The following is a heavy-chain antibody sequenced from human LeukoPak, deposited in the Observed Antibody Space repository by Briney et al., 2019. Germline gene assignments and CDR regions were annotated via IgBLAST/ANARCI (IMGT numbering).Heavy chain of an antibody. CDR2: ISSSSSYI. CDR3: ARVQQQLVGDYFDY. CDR1: GFTFSSYS. J-gene: IGHJ4*02. Sequence: GGSLRLSCAASGFTFSSYSMNWVRQAPGKGLEWVSSISSSSSYIYYADSVKGRFTTSRDNAKNSLFLQMNSLRAEDTAVYYCARVQQQLVGDYFDYWGQGTLVTVSS. D-gene: IGHD6-13*01. V-gene: IGHV3-21*01.